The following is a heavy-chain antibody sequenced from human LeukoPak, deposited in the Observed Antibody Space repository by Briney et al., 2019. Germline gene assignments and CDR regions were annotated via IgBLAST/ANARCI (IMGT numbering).Heavy chain of an antibody. CDR3: VKRDIQYTSSSGGTFQH. CDR1: GFTFSNYG. V-gene: IGHV3-30*02. CDR2: IRYDGSNK. Sequence: EGSLRLSCAASGFTFSNYGMHWVRQAPGKGLEWVTFIRYDGSNKYYADSVKGRFTVSRDNSKNTLYLQMNSLRPEDTAVYNCVKRDIQYTSSSGGTFQHWGQGTLVTVSS. J-gene: IGHJ1*01. D-gene: IGHD6-6*01.